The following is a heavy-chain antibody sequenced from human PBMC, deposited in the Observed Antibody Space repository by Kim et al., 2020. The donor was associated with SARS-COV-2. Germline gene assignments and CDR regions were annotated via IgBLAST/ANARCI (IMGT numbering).Heavy chain of an antibody. V-gene: IGHV7-4-1*02. CDR3: ARDYIGYCSSTSCYSGALLEYYYYMDV. D-gene: IGHD2-2*01. CDR1: GDTFTSYA. J-gene: IGHJ6*03. CDR2: INTKTGNP. Sequence: ASVKVSCKASGDTFTSYAMHWVRQAPGQGLELMGWINTKTGNPTYAQGFTGRFVFSMDTSVSTAYLQISSLKAEDTAVYYCARDYIGYCSSTSCYSGALLEYYYYMDVWGKGTTVTVSS.